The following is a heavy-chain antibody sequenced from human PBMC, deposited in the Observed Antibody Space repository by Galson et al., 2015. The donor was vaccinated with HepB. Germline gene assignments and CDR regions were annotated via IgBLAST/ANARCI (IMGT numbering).Heavy chain of an antibody. Sequence: SVKVSCKASGYTFTSYAMHWVRQAPGQRLEWMGWINAGNGNTKYSQKFQGRVTITRDTSASTAYMELSSLRSEDTAVYYCARVDPVGYSYGYDAFDIWGQGTMVTVSS. J-gene: IGHJ3*02. CDR2: INAGNGNT. CDR3: ARVDPVGYSYGYDAFDI. CDR1: GYTFTSYA. V-gene: IGHV1-3*01. D-gene: IGHD5-18*01.